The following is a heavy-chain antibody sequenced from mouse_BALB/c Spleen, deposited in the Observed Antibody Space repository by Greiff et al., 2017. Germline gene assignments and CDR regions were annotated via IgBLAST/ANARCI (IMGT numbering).Heavy chain of an antibody. CDR1: GYSITSDYA. D-gene: IGHD5-1*01. CDR2: ISYSGST. Sequence: EVKLQESGPGLVKPSQSLSLTCTVTGYSITSDYAWNWIRQFPGNKLEWMGYISYSGSTSYNPSLKSRISITRDTSKNQFFLQLNSVTTEDTATYYCARTYPFAYWGQGTLVTVSA. J-gene: IGHJ3*01. V-gene: IGHV3-2*02. CDR3: ARTYPFAY.